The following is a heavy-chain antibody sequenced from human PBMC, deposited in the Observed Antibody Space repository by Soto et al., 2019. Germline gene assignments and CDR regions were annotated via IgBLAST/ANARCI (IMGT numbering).Heavy chain of an antibody. CDR3: ATGYDYDSSGYYTFDY. D-gene: IGHD3-22*01. Sequence: ASVKVSCKVSGYTLTELSMHWVRQAPGKGLEWMGGFDPEDGETIYAQKFQGRVTMTEDTSTDTAYMELSSLRSEDTAVYYCATGYDYDSSGYYTFDYWGQGNLVTVSS. V-gene: IGHV1-24*01. CDR1: GYTLTELS. CDR2: FDPEDGET. J-gene: IGHJ4*02.